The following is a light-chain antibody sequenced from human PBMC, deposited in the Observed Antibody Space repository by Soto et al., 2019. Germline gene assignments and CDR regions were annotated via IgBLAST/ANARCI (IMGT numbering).Light chain of an antibody. CDR3: ATLYDTLNGRV. CDR1: SSNIGSNS. Sequence: QSVLTQPPSASGTPGQRVTISCSGSSSNIGSNSVNWYPQVAGTAPKLLIHSDNQRPSGVPDRLSGSKSGTSASLAIPGLRSGDEADYYCATLYDTLNGRVFGGGTQLAVL. V-gene: IGLV1-44*01. CDR2: SDN. J-gene: IGLJ2*01.